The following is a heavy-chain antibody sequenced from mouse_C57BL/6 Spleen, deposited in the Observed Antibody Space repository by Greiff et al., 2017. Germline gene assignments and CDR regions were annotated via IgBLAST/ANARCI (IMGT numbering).Heavy chain of an antibody. Sequence: QVQLQQSGAELVRPGASVTLSCKASGYTFTVYEMHWVKQTPVHGLEWIGAIDPETGGTAYNQKFKGKAILTADKSSSTAYMELRSLTSEDSAVYYCTRERGWLLRGFAYWGQGTLVTVSA. CDR1: GYTFTVYE. CDR3: TRERGWLLRGFAY. CDR2: IDPETGGT. V-gene: IGHV1-15*01. J-gene: IGHJ3*01. D-gene: IGHD2-3*01.